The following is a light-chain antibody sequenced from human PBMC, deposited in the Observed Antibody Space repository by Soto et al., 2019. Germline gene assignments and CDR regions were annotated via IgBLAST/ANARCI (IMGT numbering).Light chain of an antibody. J-gene: IGKJ1*01. V-gene: IGKV3-15*01. CDR3: HQYNFWPS. CDR1: QNIGSN. CDR2: GAS. Sequence: EVVMTQSPATLSASPGERVILSCRASQNIGSNLAWYQQRPGQAPRLLMYGASTRATETPARFSGSGSATDFTLTISSLQSEDFAVYYCHQYNFWPSFGQGTKVEI.